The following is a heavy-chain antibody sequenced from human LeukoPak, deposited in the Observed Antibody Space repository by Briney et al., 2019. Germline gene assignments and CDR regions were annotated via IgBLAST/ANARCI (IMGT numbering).Heavy chain of an antibody. CDR1: GFTFTAYG. Sequence: GGSLRLSCAASGFTFTAYGMHWVRQAPGKGLEWVAFLHYDGSNKYYADSVKGRFTISRDNSRNTLYLHMNSLRAEDTAVYYCAKETYGSGTYPFDYWGQGTLVTVSS. CDR2: LHYDGSNK. V-gene: IGHV3-30*02. CDR3: AKETYGSGTYPFDY. D-gene: IGHD3-10*01. J-gene: IGHJ4*02.